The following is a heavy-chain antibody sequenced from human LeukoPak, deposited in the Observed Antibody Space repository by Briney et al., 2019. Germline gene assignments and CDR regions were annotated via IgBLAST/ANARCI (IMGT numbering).Heavy chain of an antibody. Sequence: ASVKVSCKASAYTFTGYYMHWVRQAPGQGLEWMGRINPNSGGTNYAQKFQGRVTMTRDTSSSTGYMELSRLRSDDTAVDYCARDPGDHAFDIWGQGTMVTVSS. D-gene: IGHD7-27*01. CDR2: INPNSGGT. CDR3: ARDPGDHAFDI. CDR1: AYTFTGYY. J-gene: IGHJ3*02. V-gene: IGHV1-2*06.